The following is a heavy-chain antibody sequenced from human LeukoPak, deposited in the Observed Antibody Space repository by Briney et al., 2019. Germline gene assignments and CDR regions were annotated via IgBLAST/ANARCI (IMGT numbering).Heavy chain of an antibody. J-gene: IGHJ4*02. Sequence: PSETLSLTCTVSGGSISSGDYYWTWIRQPAGKGLEWIGRIHTSGRTDYSPSLKSRVTMSVDTSKNQFSLKLSSVTAGDTAVYYCAREVSNITARALDYWGQGTLVTVSS. CDR1: GGSISSGDYY. V-gene: IGHV4-61*02. D-gene: IGHD6-6*01. CDR2: IHTSGRT. CDR3: AREVSNITARALDY.